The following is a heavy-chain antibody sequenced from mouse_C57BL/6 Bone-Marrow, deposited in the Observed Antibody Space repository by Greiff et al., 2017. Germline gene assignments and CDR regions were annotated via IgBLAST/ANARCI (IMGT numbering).Heavy chain of an antibody. CDR1: GFSLTSYG. CDR3: AKNTCGSLYYFDY. CDR2: IWGDGST. V-gene: IGHV2-3*01. Sequence: QVQLKASGPGLVAPSQCLSITCTVSGFSLTSYGVSWVRQPPGKGLEWLGVIWGDGSTNYHSALIPRPSISKDNSESQVILKLNSLQTDDTATYYGAKNTCGSLYYFDYWGQGTTLTVSS. D-gene: IGHD1-1*01. J-gene: IGHJ2*01.